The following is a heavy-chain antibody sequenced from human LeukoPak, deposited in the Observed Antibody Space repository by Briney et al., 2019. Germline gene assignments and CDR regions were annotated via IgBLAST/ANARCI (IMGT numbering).Heavy chain of an antibody. CDR2: IYYSGST. Sequence: SQTLSLTCTVSGGSISSGGYYWSWIRQHPGKVLEWIGYIYYSGSTYYNPSLKSRVTISVDTSKNQFSLKLSSVTAADTAVYYCARTSNYYDSSGYYKTKKYYFDYWGQGTLVTVSS. V-gene: IGHV4-31*03. CDR3: ARTSNYYDSSGYYKTKKYYFDY. CDR1: GGSISSGGYY. D-gene: IGHD3-22*01. J-gene: IGHJ4*02.